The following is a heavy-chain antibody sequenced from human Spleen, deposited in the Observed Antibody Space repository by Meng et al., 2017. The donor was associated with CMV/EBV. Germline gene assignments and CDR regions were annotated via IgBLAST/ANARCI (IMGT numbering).Heavy chain of an antibody. CDR2: FNSGGTT. D-gene: IGHD1-26*01. CDR1: GDSVINEHYW. J-gene: IGHJ4*02. CDR3: AKRAVGPTTDYFDY. V-gene: IGHV4-39*01. Sequence: SETLSLTCIVSGDSVINEHYWWGWIRQSPGKGLEWIGTFNSGGTTFYNPSLERRVSTSVDTSMNQFSLKLTSVTAADPAFYYCAKRAVGPTTDYFDYWGQGTLVTVSS.